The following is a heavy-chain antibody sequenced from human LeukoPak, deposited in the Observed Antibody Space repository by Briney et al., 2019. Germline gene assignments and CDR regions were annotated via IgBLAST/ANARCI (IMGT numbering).Heavy chain of an antibody. Sequence: PGRSLRLSCAASGFTFSSYGMHWVRQAPGKGLEWVAVIWYDGSNKYYADSVKGRFTISRDNSKNTLYLQMNSLRAEDTAVYYCAREDEYSSSSDPYYYGMDVRGQGTTVTVSS. D-gene: IGHD6-6*01. J-gene: IGHJ6*02. CDR1: GFTFSSYG. CDR2: IWYDGSNK. V-gene: IGHV3-33*01. CDR3: AREDEYSSSSDPYYYGMDV.